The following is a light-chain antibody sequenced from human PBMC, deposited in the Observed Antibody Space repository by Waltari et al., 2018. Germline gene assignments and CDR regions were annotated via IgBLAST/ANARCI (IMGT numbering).Light chain of an antibody. Sequence: DIHLTQSPSSVSTSVGDRVTITCRASQSISSYLNWYQQKPGKAPKLLIYAASSLQSGVPSRFSGSGSGTDFTLTISSLQPEDFATYYCQESYSSPRGAFGQGTKLEIK. CDR2: AAS. J-gene: IGKJ2*01. CDR3: QESYSSPRGA. CDR1: QSISSY. V-gene: IGKV1-39*01.